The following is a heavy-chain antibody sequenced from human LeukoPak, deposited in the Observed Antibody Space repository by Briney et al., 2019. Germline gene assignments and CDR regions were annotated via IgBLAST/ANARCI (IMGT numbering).Heavy chain of an antibody. Sequence: ASVTLCFTSSAYTFTTYDINWVRQAAGQGGEGRGCMNPYSGNTVYAQEFQRRVTITTSTTIRTAYLELSNLRSADTAVYYCARVGITEPDYWGQRTLVTVSS. CDR1: AYTFTTYD. D-gene: IGHD3-22*01. J-gene: IGHJ4*02. CDR3: ARVGITEPDY. V-gene: IGHV1-8*01. CDR2: MNPYSGNT.